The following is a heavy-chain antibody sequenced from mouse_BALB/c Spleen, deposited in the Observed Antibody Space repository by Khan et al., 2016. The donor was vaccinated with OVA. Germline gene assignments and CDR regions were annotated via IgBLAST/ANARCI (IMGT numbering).Heavy chain of an antibody. D-gene: IGHD1-2*01. CDR3: TRFITTTTGDYYAMDY. Sequence: EVELVESGGDLVNPGGSLKLSCAASGFIFSSYGMSWVRQTPDKRLEWVAIISSGGTYTYYPDSVKGRFTISSDNAKNTPSLQMSSLKSEDTAMYYCTRFITTTTGDYYAMDYWGRGTTDTVSS. J-gene: IGHJ4*01. V-gene: IGHV5-6*01. CDR1: GFIFSSYG. CDR2: ISSGGTYT.